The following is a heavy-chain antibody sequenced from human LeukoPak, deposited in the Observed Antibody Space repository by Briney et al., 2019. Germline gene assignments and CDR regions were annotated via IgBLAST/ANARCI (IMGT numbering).Heavy chain of an antibody. J-gene: IGHJ4*02. Sequence: GGSLRLSCAASGFTFDDYAMHWVRQPPGKGLEWVSSINWNSGKIGHADSVKGRFTITRDNAKNSLYLQMNSLRAEDTAVYYCARDVAAAGTNYWGQGTLVTVSS. CDR1: GFTFDDYA. CDR2: INWNSGKI. CDR3: ARDVAAAGTNY. V-gene: IGHV3-9*01. D-gene: IGHD6-13*01.